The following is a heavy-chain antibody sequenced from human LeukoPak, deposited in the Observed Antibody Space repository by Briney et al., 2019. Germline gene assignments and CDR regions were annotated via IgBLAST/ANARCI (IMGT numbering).Heavy chain of an antibody. V-gene: IGHV1-69*13. Sequence: ASVKVSCKASGGTFSSYAISWVRQAPGQGLEWMGGIIPIFGTAQYTQKLKDRVTITADESTSTAYMELNSLRSEDTAIYYCARAPFVAAGSDYWGQGTLVTVSS. D-gene: IGHD6-13*01. CDR2: IIPIFGTA. CDR3: ARAPFVAAGSDY. J-gene: IGHJ4*02. CDR1: GGTFSSYA.